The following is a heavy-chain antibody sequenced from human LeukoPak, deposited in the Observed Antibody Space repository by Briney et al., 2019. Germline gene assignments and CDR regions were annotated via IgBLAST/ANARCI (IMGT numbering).Heavy chain of an antibody. CDR1: GFTFTTHW. V-gene: IGHV3-23*01. D-gene: IGHD3-16*02. J-gene: IGHJ4*02. Sequence: PGGSLRLSCGASGFTFTTHWIHWVRQAPGKGLEWVSAISGSGGSTYYADSVKGRFTISRDNSKNTLYLQMNNLRAEDTAVYYCARDNQGPLGELSLWDWGQGTLVTVSS. CDR3: ARDNQGPLGELSLWD. CDR2: ISGSGGST.